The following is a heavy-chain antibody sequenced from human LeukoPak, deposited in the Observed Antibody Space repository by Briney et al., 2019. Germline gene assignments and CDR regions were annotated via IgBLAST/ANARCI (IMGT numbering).Heavy chain of an antibody. CDR2: IIGSGGST. CDR1: GFPFSSYA. Sequence: GSLGLSWAAPGFPFSSYAMSWVRPAPGKGLEWVSAIIGSGGSTYYADSVKGRFTISRDNSKNTLYLRMNSVRAEDTAVYYCATNPGYESNYWGQGTLVTVSS. CDR3: ATNPGYESNY. V-gene: IGHV3-23*01. D-gene: IGHD1-1*01. J-gene: IGHJ4*02.